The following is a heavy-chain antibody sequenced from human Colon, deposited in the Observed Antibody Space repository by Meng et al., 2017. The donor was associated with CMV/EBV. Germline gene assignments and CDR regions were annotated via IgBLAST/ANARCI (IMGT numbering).Heavy chain of an antibody. CDR3: TTKYGWAAGHDF. V-gene: IGHV3-21*02. Sequence: EVQLVGSGGGLVKPGGSLRLSCAASEFTFSTFSMNWVRQAPGKGLEWVSFISTSSKHIYYADSVKGRFTISRDNSKNTLYLQMNSLRDDDTAVYYCTTKYGWAAGHDFWGQGTLVTVSS. CDR2: ISTSSKHI. J-gene: IGHJ4*02. D-gene: IGHD2-15*01. CDR1: EFTFSTFS.